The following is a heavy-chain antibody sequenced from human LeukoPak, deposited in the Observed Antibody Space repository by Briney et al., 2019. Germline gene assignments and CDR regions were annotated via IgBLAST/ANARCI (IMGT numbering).Heavy chain of an antibody. V-gene: IGHV3-48*02. CDR1: GFNLSSYC. Sequence: QTGGSLRLSCSASGFNLSSYCMDWVRPAPGKGLEWVSYNGSSSNTIYYADSVKGRFTISRDNAKNSLFLQMNSLRDEDTSVYYCARAVTVVTRGGLVFDYWGEGTLVTVSS. CDR2: NGSSSNTI. J-gene: IGHJ4*02. CDR3: ARAVTVVTRGGLVFDY. D-gene: IGHD2-21*02.